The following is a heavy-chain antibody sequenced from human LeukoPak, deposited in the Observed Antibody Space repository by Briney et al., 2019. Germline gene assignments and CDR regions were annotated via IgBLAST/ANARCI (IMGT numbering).Heavy chain of an antibody. V-gene: IGHV4-61*02. CDR3: ARVPAAYYYYYMDV. CDR1: GGSVRRGNYY. D-gene: IGHD2-2*01. J-gene: IGHJ6*03. CDR2: IYTSGTT. Sequence: SQTLSLTCTVSGGSVRRGNYYWTWIRQPAGSGLEWIGRIYTSGTTDYNPSLRTRVTISVDASRNQFSLKLSSVTAADTAVYYCARVPAAYYYYYMDVWGKGTTVTVSS.